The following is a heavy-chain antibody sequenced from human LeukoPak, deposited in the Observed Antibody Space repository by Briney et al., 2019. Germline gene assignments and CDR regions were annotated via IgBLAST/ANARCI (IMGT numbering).Heavy chain of an antibody. Sequence: SETLSLTCAVYGGSFSGYYWSWIRQPPGKGLEWIGSIYYSGSTYYNPSLKSRVTISIHTSKNQFSLKLNSVTAADTAVYYCARGSGYYGEDFEYWGQGTLVTVSS. V-gene: IGHV4-34*01. J-gene: IGHJ4*02. CDR2: IYYSGST. CDR1: GGSFSGYY. CDR3: ARGSGYYGEDFEY. D-gene: IGHD3-22*01.